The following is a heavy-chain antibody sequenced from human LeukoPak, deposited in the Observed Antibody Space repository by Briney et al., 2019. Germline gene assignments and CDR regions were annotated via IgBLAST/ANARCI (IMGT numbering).Heavy chain of an antibody. J-gene: IGHJ4*02. CDR3: ARERPDIVVVPAAISIDY. D-gene: IGHD2-2*01. CDR2: ISYDGSNK. CDR1: GFTFSSYA. V-gene: IGHV3-30-3*01. Sequence: GGSLRLSCAASGFTFSSYAMHWVRQAPGKGLEWVAVISYDGSNKYYADSVKGRFTISRDNSKNTLYLQMNSLRAEDTAVYYCARERPDIVVVPAAISIDYWGQGTLVTVSS.